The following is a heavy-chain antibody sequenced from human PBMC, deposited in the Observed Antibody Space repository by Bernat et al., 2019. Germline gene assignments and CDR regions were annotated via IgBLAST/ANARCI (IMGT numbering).Heavy chain of an antibody. CDR2: IYSGGST. CDR3: ARLDVDTTDAFDI. CDR1: GFTVSSNY. D-gene: IGHD5-18*01. J-gene: IGHJ3*02. V-gene: IGHV3-53*02. Sequence: EVQLVETGGGLIQPGGSLRLSCAASGFTVSSNYMSWVRQAPGKGLEWVSVIYSGGSTYYADSVQGRFTISRDNSKNTLYLQMNSLRAEDTAVYYCARLDVDTTDAFDIWGQGTMVTVSS.